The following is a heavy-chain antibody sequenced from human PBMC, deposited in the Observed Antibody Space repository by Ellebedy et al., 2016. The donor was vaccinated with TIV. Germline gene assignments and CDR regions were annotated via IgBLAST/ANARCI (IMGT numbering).Heavy chain of an antibody. J-gene: IGHJ3*02. CDR1: GYTFTGYY. CDR3: ARKGAVTMSAFDI. D-gene: IGHD4-17*01. Sequence: AASVKVSCKASGYTFTGYYMHWVRQAPGQGLEWMGWINPNSGGTNYAQKFQGRVTMTRDTSISTAYMELSRLRSDDTAVYYCARKGAVTMSAFDIWGQGTMVTVSS. CDR2: INPNSGGT. V-gene: IGHV1-2*02.